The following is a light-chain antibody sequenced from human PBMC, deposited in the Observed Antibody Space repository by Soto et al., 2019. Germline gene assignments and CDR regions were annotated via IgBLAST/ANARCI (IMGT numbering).Light chain of an antibody. CDR2: GVT. Sequence: QSVLTQPASVSGSPGQSITISCTGTSSDIGGYDYVSWYQHHPGKAPKFIIYGVTNRPSGVSHGFSGSRSANTASLTISGLQAEDEADYYCTSYTSSSTHVFGTGTKVTVL. V-gene: IGLV2-14*01. CDR3: TSYTSSSTHV. CDR1: SSDIGGYDY. J-gene: IGLJ1*01.